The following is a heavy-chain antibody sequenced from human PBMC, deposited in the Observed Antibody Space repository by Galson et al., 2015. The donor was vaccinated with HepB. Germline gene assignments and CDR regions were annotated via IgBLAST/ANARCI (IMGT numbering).Heavy chain of an antibody. J-gene: IGHJ5*02. D-gene: IGHD1-26*01. CDR3: ARDYGGSLEYGWFDP. CDR1: GGSVSSGSYY. Sequence: TVSGGSVSSGSYYWSWIRQPPGKGLEWIGYIYYSGSTNYNPSLKSRVTISVDTSKNQFSLRLSSVTAADTAVYYCARDYGGSLEYGWFDPWGQGTLVTVSS. V-gene: IGHV4-61*01. CDR2: IYYSGST.